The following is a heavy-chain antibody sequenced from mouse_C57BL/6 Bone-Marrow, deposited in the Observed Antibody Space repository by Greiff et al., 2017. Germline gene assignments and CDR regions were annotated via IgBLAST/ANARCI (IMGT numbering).Heavy chain of an antibody. V-gene: IGHV1-74*01. J-gene: IGHJ1*03. CDR2: IHPSDSDT. CDR1: GYTFTSYW. D-gene: IGHD1-1*01. Sequence: QVQLQQPGAELVKPGASVKVSCKASGYTFTSYWMHWVKQRPGQGLEWIGRIHPSDSDTNYNQRFKGKATLTVDKSSSTAYMQLSSLTSEDSAVYYCAIGTSTVVATGYFDVWGTGTTVTVSS. CDR3: AIGTSTVVATGYFDV.